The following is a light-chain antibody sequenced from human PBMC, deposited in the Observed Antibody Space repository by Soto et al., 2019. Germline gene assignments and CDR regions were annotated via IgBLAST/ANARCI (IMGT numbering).Light chain of an antibody. CDR2: EAS. V-gene: IGKV1-27*01. CDR1: QGISNY. CDR3: QNYNSAPYA. Sequence: DLQMTQSPSSLSASVGDRVTITCRASQGISNYVAWYQQKPGKVPALLIYEASTLQSGVPSRFSGRGSGTDFTLTISSLQPEDVATYFCQNYNSAPYAFRQGTKLEIK. J-gene: IGKJ2*01.